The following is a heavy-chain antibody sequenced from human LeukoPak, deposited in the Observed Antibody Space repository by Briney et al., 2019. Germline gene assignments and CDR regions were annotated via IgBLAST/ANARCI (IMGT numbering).Heavy chain of an antibody. Sequence: SETLSLTCTVAGGSISSSSYYWGWIRQPPGKGLEWIGSISYSGSPYYNPSLKSRVTISGDTSKNQLSLRLSSVTAADTAVYYCARRFLAGKYFDYGGRGALVTVSS. CDR2: ISYSGSP. D-gene: IGHD3-3*01. V-gene: IGHV4-39*01. CDR1: GGSISSSSYY. J-gene: IGHJ4*02. CDR3: ARRFLAGKYFDY.